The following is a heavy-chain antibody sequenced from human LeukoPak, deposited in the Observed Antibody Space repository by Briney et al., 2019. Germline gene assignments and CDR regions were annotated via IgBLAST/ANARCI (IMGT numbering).Heavy chain of an antibody. CDR1: GGTFSSYA. J-gene: IGHJ4*02. CDR2: IIPIFGTA. V-gene: IGHV1-69*06. CDR3: VRDIFDQYCSGGSCYSVDDY. Sequence: SVKVSCKASGGTFSSYAISWVRQAPGQGLEWMGGIIPIFGTANYAQKFQGRVTITADKSTSTAYMELSSLRSEDTAVYYCVRDIFDQYCSGGSCYSVDDYWGQGTLVTVSS. D-gene: IGHD2-15*01.